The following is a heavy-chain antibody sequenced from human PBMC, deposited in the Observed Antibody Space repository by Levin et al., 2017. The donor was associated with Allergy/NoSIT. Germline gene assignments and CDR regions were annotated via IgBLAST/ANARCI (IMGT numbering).Heavy chain of an antibody. J-gene: IGHJ2*01. V-gene: IGHV3-21*01. Sequence: GGSLRLSCASSGFTFSSCGFNWVRQAPGKGLEWVAFISSSSDYIYYADSVKGRFTISRDNAKNSLFLQINSLKAEDSAVYYCARSSVIGSCSSTSCSSFGLRGRGTLLTVSS. CDR1: GFTFSSCG. CDR2: ISSSSDYI. CDR3: ARSSVIGSCSSTSCSSFGL. D-gene: IGHD2-2*01.